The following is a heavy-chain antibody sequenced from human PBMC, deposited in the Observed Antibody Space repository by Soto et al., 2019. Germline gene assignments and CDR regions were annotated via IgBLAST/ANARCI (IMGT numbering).Heavy chain of an antibody. D-gene: IGHD6-19*01. J-gene: IGHJ6*02. Sequence: GESLKISCKGPGYSFTSYWVSWVRQMPGKGLEWMGRIDPSDSYTNYSPSFQGHVTISADKSISTAYLQWSSLKASDTAMYYCAITTGIAVAGTIYYHGMDVWGQGTTVTVSS. CDR1: GYSFTSYW. CDR2: IDPSDSYT. V-gene: IGHV5-10-1*01. CDR3: AITTGIAVAGTIYYHGMDV.